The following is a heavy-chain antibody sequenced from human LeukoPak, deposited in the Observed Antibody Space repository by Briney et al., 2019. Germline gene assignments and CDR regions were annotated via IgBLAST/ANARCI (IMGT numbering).Heavy chain of an antibody. CDR3: ARDSRYNWNTKPFDY. CDR2: INHSGST. V-gene: IGHV4-34*01. CDR1: GGSFSGYY. J-gene: IGHJ4*02. D-gene: IGHD1/OR15-1a*01. Sequence: SETLSLTCAVYGGSFSGYYWSWIRQPPGKGLEWIGEINHSGSTNYNPSLKSRVTISVDTSKNQFSLKLSSVTAADTAVYYCARDSRYNWNTKPFDYWGQGTLVTVSS.